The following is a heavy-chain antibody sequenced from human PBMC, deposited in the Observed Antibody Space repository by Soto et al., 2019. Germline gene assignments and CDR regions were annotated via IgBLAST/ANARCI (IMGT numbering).Heavy chain of an antibody. CDR1: GFTFSSYG. V-gene: IGHV3-33*01. D-gene: IGHD5-12*01. Sequence: QVPLVESGGGVVQPGRSLRLSCAASGFTFSSYGMHWVRQAPGKGLEWVAVIWYDGSNKYYADSVKGRFTISRDNSKNTLYLQMNSLRAEDTAVYYCARDVDIVAEGPFGFDYWGQGTLVTVSS. J-gene: IGHJ4*02. CDR3: ARDVDIVAEGPFGFDY. CDR2: IWYDGSNK.